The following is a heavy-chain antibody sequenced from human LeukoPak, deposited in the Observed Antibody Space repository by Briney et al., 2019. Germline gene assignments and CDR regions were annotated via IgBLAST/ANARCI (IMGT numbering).Heavy chain of an antibody. CDR2: INHSGST. CDR3: ASKGY. Sequence: TGTLSLTCAVYGGSFSGYYWSWIRQPPGKGLEWIGEINHSGSTNYNPSLKSRVTISVDTSKNQFSLKLSSVTAADTAVYYCASKGYWGQGTLVTVSS. CDR1: GGSFSGYY. V-gene: IGHV4-34*01. J-gene: IGHJ4*02.